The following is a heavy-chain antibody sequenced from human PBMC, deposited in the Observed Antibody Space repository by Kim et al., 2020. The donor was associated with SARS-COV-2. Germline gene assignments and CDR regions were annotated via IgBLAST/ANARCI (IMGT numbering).Heavy chain of an antibody. CDR3: ARAPNLWFGELLGY. Sequence: SQKFQGRVTITRDTSASTAYMELSSLRSEDTAVYYCARAPNLWFGELLGYWGQGTLVTVSS. V-gene: IGHV1-3*01. D-gene: IGHD3-10*01. J-gene: IGHJ4*02.